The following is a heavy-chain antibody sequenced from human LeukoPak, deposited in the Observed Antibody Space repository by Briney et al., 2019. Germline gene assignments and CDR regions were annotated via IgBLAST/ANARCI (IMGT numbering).Heavy chain of an antibody. V-gene: IGHV1-18*01. J-gene: IGHJ4*02. D-gene: IGHD3-22*01. CDR1: GYSFTGNG. CDR2: ISGYRGDT. Sequence: ASVKVSCKASGYSFTGNGISWVRQAPGQGLEWMGWISGYRGDTNYAQSLQDRVTMTTDTSTSTAYMELSSLRSEDTAVYYCAIKLSSGGYWGQGTLVTVSS. CDR3: AIKLSSGGY.